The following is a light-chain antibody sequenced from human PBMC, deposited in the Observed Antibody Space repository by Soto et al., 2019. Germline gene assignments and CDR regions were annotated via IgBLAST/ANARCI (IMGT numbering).Light chain of an antibody. Sequence: IVLTRFPGTLSLSTWERATLSCGASQSVKNSYLAWFQQKPGQAPRRLIYGTSTRATGIPDRFTGRGSRTDFTLSLSRLEPEDFAMYFCQQYGVLQPTFEQGTKVDIK. CDR1: QSVKNSY. CDR2: GTS. J-gene: IGKJ1*01. CDR3: QQYGVLQPT. V-gene: IGKV3-20*01.